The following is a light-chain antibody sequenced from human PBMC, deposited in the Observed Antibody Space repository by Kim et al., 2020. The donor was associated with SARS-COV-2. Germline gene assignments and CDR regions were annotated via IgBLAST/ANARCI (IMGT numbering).Light chain of an antibody. Sequence: SYELTQPPSVSVSPGQTAKITCPGDALPKQYAYWYQQKPGQAPVLVIYKDSDRPSGIPERFSGSSSGTTVTLTISGVQAENEADYYCQSADSSGTNWVFGGGTQLTVL. CDR1: ALPKQY. J-gene: IGLJ3*02. CDR2: KDS. CDR3: QSADSSGTNWV. V-gene: IGLV3-25*03.